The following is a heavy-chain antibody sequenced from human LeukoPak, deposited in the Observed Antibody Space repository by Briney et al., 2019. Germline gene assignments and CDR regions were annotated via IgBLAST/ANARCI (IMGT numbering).Heavy chain of an antibody. V-gene: IGHV4-61*01. CDR1: GGSVSSGSYY. Sequence: PSETLSLTCTVSGGSVSSGSYYWSWIRQPPGKGLEWIGYIYYSGSTSYNPSLKSRVTISVDTSKNQFSLKLSSVTAADTAVYYCARAPLAYCGGDCSQFDYWGQGTLVTVSS. D-gene: IGHD2-21*02. CDR2: IYYSGST. CDR3: ARAPLAYCGGDCSQFDY. J-gene: IGHJ4*02.